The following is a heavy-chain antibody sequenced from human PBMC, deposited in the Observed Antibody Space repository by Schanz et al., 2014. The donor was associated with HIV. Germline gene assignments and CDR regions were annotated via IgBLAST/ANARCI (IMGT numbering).Heavy chain of an antibody. D-gene: IGHD3-16*01. CDR2: ISYDGRNK. V-gene: IGHV3-33*05. CDR1: GFTFSSYG. CDR3: AQMGAFAAFDI. Sequence: QVQLVESGGGVVQPGRSLRLSCAASGFTFSSYGMHWVRQAPGKGLEWVSVISYDGRNKLYADSVKGRFTISRDNSRNALFLQMDSLRVDDTAVYYCAQMGAFAAFDIWGHGTVVTVSS. J-gene: IGHJ3*02.